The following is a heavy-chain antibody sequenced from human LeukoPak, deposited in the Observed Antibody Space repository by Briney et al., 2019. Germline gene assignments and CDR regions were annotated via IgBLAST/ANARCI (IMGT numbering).Heavy chain of an antibody. CDR1: GFTFSSYE. V-gene: IGHV3-48*03. CDR3: AREGDGYNQFDY. D-gene: IGHD5-24*01. CDR2: ISSGGNTI. Sequence: PGGSLRLSCAASGFTFSSYEINWVRQAPGKGLEWVSYISSGGNTIYYADSVKGRFTISRDNAKKSLFLQMNSLGADDTAVYFCAREGDGYNQFDYWGQGTLVTVSS. J-gene: IGHJ4*02.